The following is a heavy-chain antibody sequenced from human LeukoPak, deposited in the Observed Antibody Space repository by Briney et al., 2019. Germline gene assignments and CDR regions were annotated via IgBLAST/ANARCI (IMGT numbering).Heavy chain of an antibody. D-gene: IGHD3-10*01. V-gene: IGHV4-59*01. CDR2: IYYSGST. Sequence: SETLSLTCTVSGGSISSYYWSWIRQPPGKGLEWIGYIYYSGSTNYNPSLKSRVIISVDTSKNQFSLKLSSVTAADTAVYYCAGPMVRGVITDAFDIWGQGTMVTVSS. CDR3: AGPMVRGVITDAFDI. J-gene: IGHJ3*02. CDR1: GGSISSYY.